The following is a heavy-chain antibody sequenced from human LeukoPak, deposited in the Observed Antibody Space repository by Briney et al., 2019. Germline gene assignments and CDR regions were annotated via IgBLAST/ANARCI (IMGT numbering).Heavy chain of an antibody. J-gene: IGHJ3*01. CDR3: ARGGSSYFYDSSGSGRAFDV. CDR2: IDHSGST. Sequence: SETLSLTCAVYGGSFSDYYWSWIRQPPGKGLEWIGEIDHSGSTNYNLSLKSRVTISVDTSKKQFSLNLTSATAADTAEYYCARGGSSYFYDSSGSGRAFDVWGQGTKVTVSS. CDR1: GGSFSDYY. V-gene: IGHV4-34*01. D-gene: IGHD3-22*01.